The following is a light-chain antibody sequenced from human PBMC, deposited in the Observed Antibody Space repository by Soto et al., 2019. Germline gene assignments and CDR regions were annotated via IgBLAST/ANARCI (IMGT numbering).Light chain of an antibody. V-gene: IGLV2-14*01. CDR1: SSDVGGYNY. J-gene: IGLJ2*01. CDR3: SSYTSSSPPVV. CDR2: DVS. Sequence: QSALTQPASVSGSPGQSITISCTGTSSDVGGYNYVSWYQQHPGKAPKLMIYDVSNRPSGVSNRFSGSKSGNTASLTISGLQAEDGADYYCSSYTSSSPPVVFGGGTKLPVL.